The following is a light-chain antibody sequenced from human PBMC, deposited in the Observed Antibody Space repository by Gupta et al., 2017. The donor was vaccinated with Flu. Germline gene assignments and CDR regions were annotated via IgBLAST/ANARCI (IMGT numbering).Light chain of an antibody. CDR1: QSINSTY. Sequence: EIVLTQSPATLSLSPGERATLSCGASQSINSTYIAWYQQKPGLAPRLLIYDASTRATGIPDRFDGSGSGTDFTLTISRLEPEDFAVYYCQQYNTSPLTFGQGTRLEI. CDR3: QQYNTSPLT. J-gene: IGKJ5*01. V-gene: IGKV3D-20*01. CDR2: DAS.